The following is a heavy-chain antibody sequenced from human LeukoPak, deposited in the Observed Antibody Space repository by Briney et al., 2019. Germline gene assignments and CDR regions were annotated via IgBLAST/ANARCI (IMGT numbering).Heavy chain of an antibody. CDR3: ARVYDSSGYYYSESPSYYFDY. V-gene: IGHV4-61*02. CDR1: GGSISSGSYY. CDR2: IYTSGST. Sequence: PSETLSLTCTVSGGSISSGSYYWSWIRQPAGKGLEWIGRIYTSGSTNYNPSLKSRVTISVDTSKNQFSLKLSSVTAADTAVYYCARVYDSSGYYYSESPSYYFDYWGQGTLVTVSS. D-gene: IGHD3-22*01. J-gene: IGHJ4*02.